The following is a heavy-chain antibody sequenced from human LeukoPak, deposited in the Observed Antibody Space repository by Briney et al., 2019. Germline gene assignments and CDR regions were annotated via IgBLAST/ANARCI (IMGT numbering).Heavy chain of an antibody. D-gene: IGHD3-3*01. Sequence: GGSLRLSCAASGFTFSSYAMSWVRQAPGKGLEWVSAISGSGGRTYYADSVKGRFTISRDNSKNTLYLQMNSLRAEDTAIYYCAKDLVGERFLEQTGIWGQGTLVTVSS. CDR1: GFTFSSYA. CDR2: ISGSGGRT. V-gene: IGHV3-23*01. J-gene: IGHJ4*02. CDR3: AKDLVGERFLEQTGI.